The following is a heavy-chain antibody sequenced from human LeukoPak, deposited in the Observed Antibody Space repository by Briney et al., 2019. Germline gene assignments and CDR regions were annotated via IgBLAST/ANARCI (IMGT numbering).Heavy chain of an antibody. J-gene: IGHJ4*02. CDR3: ARHESGYFDY. Sequence: GASLKISYKGSGSRFTTYWIGWVRPMPGKGLEWMGIIYPGDSDTRYSPSFQGQVTISADKSISTAYLQWSSLKASDTAMYYCARHESGYFDYWGQGTLVTVSS. CDR1: GSRFTTYW. V-gene: IGHV5-51*01. CDR2: IYPGDSDT. D-gene: IGHD3-22*01.